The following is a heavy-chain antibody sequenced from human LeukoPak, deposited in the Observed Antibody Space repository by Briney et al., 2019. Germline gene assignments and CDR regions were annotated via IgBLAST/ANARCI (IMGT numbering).Heavy chain of an antibody. V-gene: IGHV4-59*01. J-gene: IGHJ5*02. CDR2: IHYSGSA. CDR3: ARGHDSGSYPLHWFDP. Sequence: SETLSLTCTVSGGXITYYYCNWLRQPPGKGLAWIGCIHYSGSANYNPSLQSRVTILVDTAKNQFSLKLSSVTAADTAVYYCARGHDSGSYPLHWFDPWGQGTLVTVSS. CDR1: GGXITYYY. D-gene: IGHD1-26*01.